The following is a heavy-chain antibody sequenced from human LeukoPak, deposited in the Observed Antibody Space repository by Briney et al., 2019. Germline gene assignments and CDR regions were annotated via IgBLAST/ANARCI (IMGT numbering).Heavy chain of an antibody. CDR3: AKVAQMDTILGKFDN. V-gene: IGHV3-23*01. Sequence: GGSLRLCCAASGFTFSSYAMSWVRQAPGKGLEWVSAISGNGGRTYYADSVKGRFTISRDNSRNTLFLQMNSLRAEDTAVYYCAKVAQMDTILGKFDNWGQGTLVTVSS. CDR2: ISGNGGRT. CDR1: GFTFSSYA. J-gene: IGHJ5*02. D-gene: IGHD5-24*01.